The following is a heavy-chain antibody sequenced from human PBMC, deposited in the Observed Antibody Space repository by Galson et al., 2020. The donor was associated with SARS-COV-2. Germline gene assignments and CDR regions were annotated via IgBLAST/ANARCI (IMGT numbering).Heavy chain of an antibody. V-gene: IGHV3-48*03. CDR1: GFTFSSYE. CDR2: ISSSRSTI. D-gene: IGHD2-2*01. CDR3: SSPMAPAYYYYYGMDV. Sequence: GGSLRLSCAASGFTFSSYEMNWVRQAPGKGLEWVSYISSSRSTIYYADSVKGRFTISRDNAKNSLYLQMNSLRAEDTAVYYCSSPMAPAYYYYYGMDVWVQGTTVSVSS. J-gene: IGHJ6*02.